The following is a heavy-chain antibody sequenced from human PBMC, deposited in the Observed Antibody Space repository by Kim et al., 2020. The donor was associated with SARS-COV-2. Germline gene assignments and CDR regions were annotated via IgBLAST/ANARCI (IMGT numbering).Heavy chain of an antibody. CDR1: GGSFSGYY. CDR2: INHSGST. J-gene: IGHJ6*02. Sequence: SETLSLTCAVYGGSFSGYYWSWIRQPPGKGLEWIGEINHSGSTNYNPSLKSRVTISVDTSKNQFSLKLSSVTAADTAVYYCARGSKSIMSRGPWYYYDSSGYRPDYYYYYGMDVWGQGTTVTVSS. D-gene: IGHD3-22*01. CDR3: ARGSKSIMSRGPWYYYDSSGYRPDYYYYYGMDV. V-gene: IGHV4-34*01.